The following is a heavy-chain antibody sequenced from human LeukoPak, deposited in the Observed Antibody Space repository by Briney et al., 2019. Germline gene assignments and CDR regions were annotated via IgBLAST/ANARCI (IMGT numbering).Heavy chain of an antibody. CDR3: ARESSYSSSWPYFDY. Sequence: EASVKVSCXASGYSFTNYGISWVRRAPGQGLEWMGWISVYNGNTNYAQKLQGRVTMTTDTSTSTAYMELRSLRSDDTAVYYCARESSYSSSWPYFDYWGQGTLVTVSS. J-gene: IGHJ4*02. CDR1: GYSFTNYG. CDR2: ISVYNGNT. V-gene: IGHV1-18*01. D-gene: IGHD6-13*01.